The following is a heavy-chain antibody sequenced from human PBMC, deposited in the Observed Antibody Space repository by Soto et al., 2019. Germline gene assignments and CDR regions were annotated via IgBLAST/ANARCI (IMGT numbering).Heavy chain of an antibody. CDR1: GVTSWDYD. CDR3: VREGRSSTSCNTGCAFDI. Sequence: GGSLRLSCAASGVTSWDYDMSWIRQAPGKGLEWVSYISRSGNTMYYGDYVKGRFTISRDNAENSVSLQMISLRAEDTAVYYCVREGRSSTSCNTGCAFDIWGQGTMVTVSS. V-gene: IGHV3-11*01. CDR2: ISRSGNTM. D-gene: IGHD2-2*02. J-gene: IGHJ3*02.